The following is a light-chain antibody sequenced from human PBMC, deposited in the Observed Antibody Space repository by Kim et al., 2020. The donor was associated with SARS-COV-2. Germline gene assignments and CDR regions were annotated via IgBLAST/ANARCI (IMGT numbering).Light chain of an antibody. CDR3: NSRDSSGSYHVV. V-gene: IGLV3-19*01. Sequence: SSELTQDPAVSVALGQTVRITCQGDSLRSYYASWYQQKPGQAPVLVIYGKNNRPSGIPDRFSGSSSGNTASLTITGAQAEDEADYYCNSRDSSGSYHVVFGGGTQLPVL. CDR1: SLRSYY. CDR2: GKN. J-gene: IGLJ2*01.